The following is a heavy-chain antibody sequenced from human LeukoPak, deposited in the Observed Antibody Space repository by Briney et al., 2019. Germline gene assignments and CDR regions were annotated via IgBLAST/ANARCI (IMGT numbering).Heavy chain of an antibody. J-gene: IGHJ4*02. CDR2: ISGSGGRT. V-gene: IGHV3-23*01. D-gene: IGHD3-3*01. CDR1: GFTFSSYA. CDR3: AKQDRFLEWLLYGSFDY. Sequence: GGSLRLSCAASGFTFSSYAMSWIRQAPGKGLKWFSAISGSGGRTYYADSVKGRFTISRDNSKNTLYLQMNSLRAEDTAVYYCAKQDRFLEWLLYGSFDYWGQGTLVTVSS.